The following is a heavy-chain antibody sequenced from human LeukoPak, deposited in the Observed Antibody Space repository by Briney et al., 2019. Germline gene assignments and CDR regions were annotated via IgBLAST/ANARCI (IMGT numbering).Heavy chain of an antibody. Sequence: PSETLSLTCTVSGGSISSYYWSWIRQPAGKGLEWIGRIYTSGSTNYNPSLKSRVTMSVDTTKNQFSLKLSSVTAADTAVYYCARFNVDTAMVRSVWFDPWGQGTLVTVSS. D-gene: IGHD5-18*01. J-gene: IGHJ5*02. V-gene: IGHV4-4*07. CDR1: GGSISSYY. CDR3: ARFNVDTAMVRSVWFDP. CDR2: IYTSGST.